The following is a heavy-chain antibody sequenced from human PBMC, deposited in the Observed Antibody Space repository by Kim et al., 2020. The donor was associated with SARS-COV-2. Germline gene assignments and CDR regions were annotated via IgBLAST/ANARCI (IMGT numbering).Heavy chain of an antibody. Sequence: DAVKGRLTISRDNSKNARYLQRNSLRAEDTAVYYCAKIKRPVVVTAEVDYWGQGTLVTVSS. J-gene: IGHJ4*02. CDR3: AKIKRPVVVTAEVDY. V-gene: IGHV3-23*01. D-gene: IGHD2-21*02.